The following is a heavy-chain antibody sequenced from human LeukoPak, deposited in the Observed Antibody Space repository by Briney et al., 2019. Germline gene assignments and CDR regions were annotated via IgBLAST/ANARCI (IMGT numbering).Heavy chain of an antibody. V-gene: IGHV4-59*11. Sequence: SETLSLTCTVSGASMSSHYWTWMRQDPGTGLEWIGNIYHTGSTSYNPALESRVTISLDTSSNQFPPKLTSVTAADTAVYYCAKEGGPARPGLDSWGQGTLVTVSS. D-gene: IGHD6-6*01. CDR2: IYHTGST. CDR3: AKEGGPARPGLDS. CDR1: GASMSSHY. J-gene: IGHJ4*02.